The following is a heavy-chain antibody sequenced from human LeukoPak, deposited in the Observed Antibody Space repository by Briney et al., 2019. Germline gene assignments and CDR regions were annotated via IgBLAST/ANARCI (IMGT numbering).Heavy chain of an antibody. CDR3: AREGYSSGWYFSYYYYMDV. CDR1: GFTFSIYE. V-gene: IGHV3-48*03. D-gene: IGHD6-19*01. CDR2: IDTSGTTT. J-gene: IGHJ6*03. Sequence: GGSLRLSCAAYGFTFSIYEMNWVRQAPGKGLEWISYIDTSGTTTYYADSVRGRFTVSRDNTKNSLYLQMNTLRAEDTAVYYCAREGYSSGWYFSYYYYMDVWGKGTTVTISS.